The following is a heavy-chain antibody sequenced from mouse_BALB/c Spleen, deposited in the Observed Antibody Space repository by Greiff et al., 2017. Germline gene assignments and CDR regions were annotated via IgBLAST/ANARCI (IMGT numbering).Heavy chain of an antibody. CDR2: IYPGSGST. CDR1: GYTFTSYW. V-gene: IGHV1S22*01. CDR3: TRDYGYPY. Sequence: LQQPGSELVRPGASVKLSCKASGYTFTSYWMHWVKQRPGQGLEWIGNIYPGSGSTNYDEKFKSKATLTVDTSSSTAYMQLSSLTSEDSAVYYCTRDYGYPYWGQGTLVTVSA. J-gene: IGHJ3*01. D-gene: IGHD1-2*01.